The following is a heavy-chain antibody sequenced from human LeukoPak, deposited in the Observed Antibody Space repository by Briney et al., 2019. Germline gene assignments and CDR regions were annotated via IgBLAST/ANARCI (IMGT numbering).Heavy chain of an antibody. J-gene: IGHJ4*02. CDR1: GGSFSGYY. Sequence: TSETLSLTCAVYGGSFSGYYWSWIRQPPGKGLEWIGEINHSGSTNYNPSLKSRVTISVDTSKNQFSLKLSSVTAADTAVYYCARGSRYAVAGTDYWGQGTLVTVSS. CDR3: ARGSRYAVAGTDY. CDR2: INHSGST. D-gene: IGHD6-19*01. V-gene: IGHV4-34*01.